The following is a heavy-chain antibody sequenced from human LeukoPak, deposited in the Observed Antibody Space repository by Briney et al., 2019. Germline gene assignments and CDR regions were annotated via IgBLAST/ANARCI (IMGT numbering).Heavy chain of an antibody. CDR3: ARQNVLLWFGEG. D-gene: IGHD3-10*01. V-gene: IGHV4-39*01. J-gene: IGHJ4*02. Sequence: PSETPSLTCTVSGGSISSSSYYWGWIRQPPGKGLEWIGSIYYSGSTYYNPSLKSRVTISVDTSKNQFSLKLSSVTAADAAVYYCARQNVLLWFGEGWGQGTLVTVSS. CDR1: GGSISSSSYY. CDR2: IYYSGST.